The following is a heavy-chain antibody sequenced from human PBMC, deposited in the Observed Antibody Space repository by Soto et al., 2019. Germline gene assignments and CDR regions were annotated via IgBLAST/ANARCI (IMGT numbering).Heavy chain of an antibody. CDR1: GGSISSSSYY. J-gene: IGHJ3*02. CDR3: ASTFYNTSPAFDI. V-gene: IGHV4-39*01. CDR2: IYYSGST. D-gene: IGHD3-10*01. Sequence: SETLSLTCTVSGGSISSSSYYWGWIRQPPGKGLEWIGSIYYSGSTYYNPSLKGRVTISVDTSKNQFSLKLSPGPAADTAVYYCASTFYNTSPAFDIWGHGTMVTVSS.